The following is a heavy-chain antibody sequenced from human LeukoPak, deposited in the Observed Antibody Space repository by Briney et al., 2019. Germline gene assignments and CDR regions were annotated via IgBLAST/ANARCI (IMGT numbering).Heavy chain of an antibody. Sequence: PSETLSLTCTVSGGSISSYYWSWIRQPPGKGLEWIGYIYYSGSTNYNSSLKSRVTISVDTSQKQFSLKLSSVTAADTAVYYCARDTTVWGAFDIWGQGTMVTVSS. D-gene: IGHD1-1*01. CDR1: GGSISSYY. J-gene: IGHJ3*02. V-gene: IGHV4-59*01. CDR2: IYYSGST. CDR3: ARDTTVWGAFDI.